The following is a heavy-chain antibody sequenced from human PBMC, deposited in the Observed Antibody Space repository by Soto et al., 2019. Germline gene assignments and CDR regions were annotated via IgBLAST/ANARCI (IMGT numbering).Heavy chain of an antibody. CDR3: ARDIASPGGDYFDS. CDR1: GFTFRNYN. Sequence: EVQLVESGRGLVKAGGSLRLFCTASGFTFRNYNMNWVRQAPGKGLGWVSSISTGGAYMFYADSVKGRFTISRDNAQNSLFLQIDSPRAEDTAVYYCARDIASPGGDYFDSWGQGTLVTASS. D-gene: IGHD2-21*01. J-gene: IGHJ4*02. CDR2: ISTGGAYM. V-gene: IGHV3-21*06.